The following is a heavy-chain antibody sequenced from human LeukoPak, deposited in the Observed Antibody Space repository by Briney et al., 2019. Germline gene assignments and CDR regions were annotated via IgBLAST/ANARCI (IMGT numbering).Heavy chain of an antibody. CDR2: INSYSNYT. V-gene: IGHV3-11*06. Sequence: GGSLRLSCAASGFSFTDYYMSWIRQAPGKGLEWVSFINSYSNYTNYADSVKGRFSISRDNAKSSLYLQMNSLRAEDTAVYYCATHYYDSRGYDVGYYFDYWGQGTLVTVSS. CDR3: ATHYYDSRGYDVGYYFDY. J-gene: IGHJ4*02. D-gene: IGHD3-22*01. CDR1: GFSFTDYY.